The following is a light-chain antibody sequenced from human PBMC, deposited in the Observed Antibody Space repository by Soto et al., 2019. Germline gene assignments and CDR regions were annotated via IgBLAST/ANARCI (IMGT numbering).Light chain of an antibody. Sequence: QSALTQPASVSGSPGQSITISCTGTSSDVGSYNLVSWYQQHPDKAPKLMIYEDTKRPSGVSNRFSGSKSGNTASLTVSGLQAEDEADYYCSSYAGSSNVFGTGTKVTVL. CDR3: SSYAGSSNV. CDR1: SSDVGSYNL. V-gene: IGLV2-14*02. CDR2: EDT. J-gene: IGLJ1*01.